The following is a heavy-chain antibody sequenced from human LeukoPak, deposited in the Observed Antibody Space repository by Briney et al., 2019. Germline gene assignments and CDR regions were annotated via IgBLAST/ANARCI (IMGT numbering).Heavy chain of an antibody. D-gene: IGHD6-19*01. CDR1: GFTFSSYS. CDR2: ISSSSSTI. Sequence: GGSLRLSCAASGFTFSSYSMNWVRQAPGKGLEWVSYISSSSSTIYYADSVKGRFTISRDNAKNSLYLQMNSLRAEDTAVYYCARVGGSGWYGGAFDIWGQGTMVTVSS. J-gene: IGHJ3*02. CDR3: ARVGGSGWYGGAFDI. V-gene: IGHV3-48*04.